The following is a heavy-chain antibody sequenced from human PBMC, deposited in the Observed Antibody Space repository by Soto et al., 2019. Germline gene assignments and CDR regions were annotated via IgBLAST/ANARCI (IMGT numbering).Heavy chain of an antibody. D-gene: IGHD5-12*01. CDR1: GYTFTIYG. J-gene: IGHJ4*02. CDR2: MNPNSGNT. CDR3: ARGSLFRREYSGYDFDY. V-gene: IGHV1-8*02. Sequence: ASVKVSCKASGYTFTIYGINWVLQATGQGLEWMGWMNPNSGNTGYAQKFQGRVTMTRNTSISTAYMELSSLRSEDTAVYYCARGSLFRREYSGYDFDYWGQGTLVTVSS.